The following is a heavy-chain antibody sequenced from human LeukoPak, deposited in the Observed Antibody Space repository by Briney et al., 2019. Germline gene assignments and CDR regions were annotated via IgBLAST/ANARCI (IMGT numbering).Heavy chain of an antibody. J-gene: IGHJ4*02. V-gene: IGHV3-48*03. CDR3: ARLLWELHDSYYFDY. Sequence: GGSLRLSCAASGFTFSSYEMNWVRQAPGKGLEWVSYISSSGSTIYYADSVKCRFTISRDNAKSSLYLQMNSLRAEDTAVYYCARLLWELHDSYYFDYWGQGTLVTASS. D-gene: IGHD1-26*01. CDR2: ISSSGSTI. CDR1: GFTFSSYE.